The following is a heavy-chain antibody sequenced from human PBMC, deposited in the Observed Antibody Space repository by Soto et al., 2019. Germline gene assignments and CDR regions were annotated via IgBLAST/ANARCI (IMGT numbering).Heavy chain of an antibody. J-gene: IGHJ6*02. V-gene: IGHV1-69*13. D-gene: IGHD3-9*01. CDR2: IIPIFGTA. Sequence: SVKVSCKASGGTFSSYAISWVLQAPGQGLEWMGGIIPIFGTANYAQKFQGRVTVTADESTSTAYMELSSLRSEDTAVYYCASKSFDVALPKPPYYYYGMDVWGQGTTVTVSS. CDR1: GGTFSSYA. CDR3: ASKSFDVALPKPPYYYYGMDV.